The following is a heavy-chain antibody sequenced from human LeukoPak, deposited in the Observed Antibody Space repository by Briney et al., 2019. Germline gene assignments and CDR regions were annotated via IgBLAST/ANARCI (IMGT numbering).Heavy chain of an antibody. J-gene: IGHJ4*02. CDR2: MNPSSGNT. CDR1: GYTFTSYD. D-gene: IGHD5-24*01. V-gene: IGHV1-8*01. CDR3: AKDSSGGYNSH. Sequence: ASVKVSCKASGYTFTSYDINWVRQATGQGLEWMGWMNPSSGNTGYAQKFQGRVIMTKNTSITTAYMDLSSLKSEDTAVYFCAKDSSGGYNSHWGQGTLVTVSS.